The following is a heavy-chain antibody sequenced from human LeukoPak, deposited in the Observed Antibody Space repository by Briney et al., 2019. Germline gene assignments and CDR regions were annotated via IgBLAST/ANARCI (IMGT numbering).Heavy chain of an antibody. J-gene: IGHJ4*02. CDR3: ARLGGYSYGLEYYFDY. CDR2: ISYSGSS. CDR1: GGSTSSYY. D-gene: IGHD5-18*01. Sequence: SETLSLTCTVSGGSTSSYYWSWIRQTPKKGLEWIGSISYSGSSNYNSSLKSRVTISVDTSKNQFSRKLSSVTAADTAVYYCARLGGYSYGLEYYFDYWGQGTLVTVSS. V-gene: IGHV4-59*12.